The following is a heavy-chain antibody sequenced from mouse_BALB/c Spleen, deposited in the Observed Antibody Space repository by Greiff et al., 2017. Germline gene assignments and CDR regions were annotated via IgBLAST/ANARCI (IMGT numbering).Heavy chain of an antibody. V-gene: IGHV14-3*02. J-gene: IGHJ4*01. Sequence: VQLKESGAELVKPGASVKLSCTASGFNIKDTYMHWVKQRPEQGLEWIGRIDPANGNTKYDPKFQGKATITADTSSNTAYLQLSSLTSEDTAVYYCASPYYGNLYAMDYWGQGTSVTVSS. CDR1: GFNIKDTY. CDR2: IDPANGNT. D-gene: IGHD2-10*01. CDR3: ASPYYGNLYAMDY.